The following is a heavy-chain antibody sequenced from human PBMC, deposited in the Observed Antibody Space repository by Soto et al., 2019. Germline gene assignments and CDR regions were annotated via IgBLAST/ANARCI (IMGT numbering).Heavy chain of an antibody. V-gene: IGHV3-15*07. CDR1: GFTFSNAW. CDR2: IKSKTDGGTT. CDR3: TTLPYGAREIQANWYFDL. J-gene: IGHJ2*01. D-gene: IGHD4-17*01. Sequence: PGGALRLSCAASGFTFSNAWMNWVRQAPGKGLEWVGRIKSKTDGGTTDYAAPVKGRFTISRDDSKNTLYLQMNSLKTEDTAVYYCTTLPYGAREIQANWYFDLWGRGTLVTVSS.